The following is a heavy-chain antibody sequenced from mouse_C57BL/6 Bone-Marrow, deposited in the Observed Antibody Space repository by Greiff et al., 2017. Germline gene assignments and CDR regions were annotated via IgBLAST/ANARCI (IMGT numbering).Heavy chain of an antibody. Sequence: EVHLVESGGDLVKPGGSLKLSCAASGFTFSSYGMSWVRQTPDKRLEWVATISSGGSYTYYPDSVKGRFTISRDNAKNTLYLQMSSLKSEDTAMYYCARSYYCGSSYFDYWGQGTTLTVSS. V-gene: IGHV5-6*01. CDR1: GFTFSSYG. J-gene: IGHJ2*01. D-gene: IGHD1-1*01. CDR2: ISSGGSYT. CDR3: ARSYYCGSSYFDY.